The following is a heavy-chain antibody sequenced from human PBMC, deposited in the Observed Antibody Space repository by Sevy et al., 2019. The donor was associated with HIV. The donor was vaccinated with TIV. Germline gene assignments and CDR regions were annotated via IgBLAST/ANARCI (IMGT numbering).Heavy chain of an antibody. CDR2: IRFDGSTK. V-gene: IGHV3-30*02. D-gene: IGHD3-10*01. CDR1: GFTFSRYG. CDR3: AKGLGMVQGALLSDDT. Sequence: GGSLRLSCAASGFTFSRYGMHWVRQAPGKGLEWVAFIRFDGSTKYYGDSVKGRFTISRDNSKNTLYLQMNSLRPEDTAVYYCAKGLGMVQGALLSDDTWGQGTMVIVSS. J-gene: IGHJ3*02.